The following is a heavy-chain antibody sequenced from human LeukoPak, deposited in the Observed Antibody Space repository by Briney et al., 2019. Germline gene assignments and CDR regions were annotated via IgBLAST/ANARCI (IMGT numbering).Heavy chain of an antibody. J-gene: IGHJ4*02. CDR2: INHNGNVN. CDR1: GFSFSSYW. V-gene: IGHV3-7*03. Sequence: GGSLRLSCAASGFSFSSYWMNWARQAPGKGLEWVASINHNGNVNYYVDSVKGRFTISRDNAKNSLYLQMNSLRAEDTAVYYCAKDSGANYYDSSGYPDFDYWGQGTLVTVSS. CDR3: AKDSGANYYDSSGYPDFDY. D-gene: IGHD3-22*01.